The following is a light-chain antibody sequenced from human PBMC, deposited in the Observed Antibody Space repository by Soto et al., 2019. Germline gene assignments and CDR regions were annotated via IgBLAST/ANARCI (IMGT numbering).Light chain of an antibody. CDR3: QQYNQWPLT. V-gene: IGKV3-15*01. Sequence: EVGMTQSPATLSVSPGERATLSCRASQSVSSNLAWYQHKPGQAPRLLIYAASTRATGVPARFSGSGSGTEFTVTISSLQSEDFAVYYCQQYNQWPLTFGGGTKVDIK. CDR2: AAS. CDR1: QSVSSN. J-gene: IGKJ4*01.